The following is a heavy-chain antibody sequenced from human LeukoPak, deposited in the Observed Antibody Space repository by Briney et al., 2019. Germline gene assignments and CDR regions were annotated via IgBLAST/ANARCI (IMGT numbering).Heavy chain of an antibody. Sequence: ASVKVSCKASGYTFTSHYIHWVRQAPGQGLEWMAIINPSSGSTTYAQNFQGRVTMTRDTSTTTVYMELSSLRSEDTAVYYCARELGYCSGVTCRSDWFDPWGQGTLVTVSS. CDR3: ARELGYCSGVTCRSDWFDP. CDR1: GYTFTSHY. CDR2: INPSSGST. D-gene: IGHD2-15*01. V-gene: IGHV1-46*01. J-gene: IGHJ5*02.